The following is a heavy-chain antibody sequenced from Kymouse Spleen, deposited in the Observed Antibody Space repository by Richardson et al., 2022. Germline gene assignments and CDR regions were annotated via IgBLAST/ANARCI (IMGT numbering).Heavy chain of an antibody. J-gene: IGHJ6*02. CDR2: INHSGST. CDR1: GGSFSGYY. Sequence: QVQLQQWGAGLLKPSETLSLTCAVYGGSFSGYYWSWIRQPPGKGLEWIGEINHSGSTNYNPSLKSRVTISVDTSKNQFSLKLSSVTAADTAVYYCARGGQQLVYYYYGMDVWGQGTTVTVSS. CDR3: ARGGQQLVYYYYGMDV. D-gene: IGHD6-13*01. V-gene: IGHV4-34*01.